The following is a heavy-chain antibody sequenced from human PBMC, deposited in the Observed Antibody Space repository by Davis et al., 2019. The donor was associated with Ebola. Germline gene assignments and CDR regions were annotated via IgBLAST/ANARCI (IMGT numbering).Heavy chain of an antibody. J-gene: IGHJ4*02. D-gene: IGHD6-13*01. CDR3: ARGRGIAAAASGGDYFDY. V-gene: IGHV5-51*01. CDR2: IYLGDSDT. Sequence: PGGSLRLSCKGSGYSLTSYWIGWVRQMPGKGLEWMGIIYLGDSDTRYSPSFQGQVTISADKSISTAYLQWSSLKASDTAMYYCARGRGIAAAASGGDYFDYWGQGTPVTVSS. CDR1: GYSLTSYW.